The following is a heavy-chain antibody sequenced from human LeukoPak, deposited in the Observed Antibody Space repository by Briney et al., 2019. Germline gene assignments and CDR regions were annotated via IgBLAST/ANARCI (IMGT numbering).Heavy chain of an antibody. V-gene: IGHV4-61*02. Sequence: SETLSLTCTVSGGSISSASYYWSWIRQPAGKGLQWIGRIYTSGSTYYNPSLKSRVTISVDTSKNQFTLKLSSVTAADTAVYYCAREREGPYGYLDYWGQGILVTVSS. CDR1: GGSISSASYY. CDR3: AREREGPYGYLDY. D-gene: IGHD4-17*01. J-gene: IGHJ4*02. CDR2: IYTSGST.